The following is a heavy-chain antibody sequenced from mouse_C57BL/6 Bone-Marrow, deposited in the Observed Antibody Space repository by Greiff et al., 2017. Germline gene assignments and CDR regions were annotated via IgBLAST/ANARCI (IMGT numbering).Heavy chain of an antibody. CDR2: IYPRSGNT. Sequence: QVQLQQSGAELARPGASVKLSCKASGYTFTSYGISWVKQRTGQGLEWIGAIYPRSGNTYYNEKFKGKATLTADKSSSTAYMEFRSLTSEDSAVYFCARWQLFDYWGQGTTLTVSS. D-gene: IGHD6-1*01. CDR1: GYTFTSYG. J-gene: IGHJ2*01. CDR3: ARWQLFDY. V-gene: IGHV1-81*01.